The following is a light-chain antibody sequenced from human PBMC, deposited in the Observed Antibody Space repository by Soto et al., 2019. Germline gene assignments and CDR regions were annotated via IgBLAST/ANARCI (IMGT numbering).Light chain of an antibody. J-gene: IGLJ1*01. Sequence: QSVLTQPPSVSGSPGHAVAISCTGTSSDVGSYNRVAWYQQSPGTAPKLMIYEVSNRPSGVPDRFSGSKSGNTASLTISGLRAGAEADYYCSSFTSSSTYVFGTGTRVTVL. V-gene: IGLV2-18*02. CDR1: SSDVGSYNR. CDR3: SSFTSSSTYV. CDR2: EVS.